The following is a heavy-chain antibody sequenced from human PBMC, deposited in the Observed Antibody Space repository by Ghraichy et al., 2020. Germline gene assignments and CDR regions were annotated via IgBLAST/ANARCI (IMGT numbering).Heavy chain of an antibody. D-gene: IGHD3-10*01. J-gene: IGHJ5*02. CDR1: GYTLTELS. Sequence: ASVKVSCKVSGYTLTELSIHWVRQAPGKGLEWMGGFDPEDGETIYAQKFQGRVTLTEDTSTDTAYMDLSSLRSEDTAVYYCAADPIGPGSDLPWGQGTLVIVSS. V-gene: IGHV1-24*01. CDR2: FDPEDGET. CDR3: AADPIGPGSDLP.